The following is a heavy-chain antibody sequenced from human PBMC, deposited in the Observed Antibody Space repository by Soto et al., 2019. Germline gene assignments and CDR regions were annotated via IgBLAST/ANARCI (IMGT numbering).Heavy chain of an antibody. CDR1: GFTFTRYS. CDR3: ARESEALPSMFEY. Sequence: GGSLRLSCAASGFTFTRYSMNWVRQAPGKGLEWVSSISSTTNYIYYGDSMKGRFTISRDNAKNSLYLEMNSLRAEDTGVYSCARESEALPSMFEYWGQGTLVTVCS. V-gene: IGHV3-21*06. J-gene: IGHJ4*02. CDR2: ISSTTNYI.